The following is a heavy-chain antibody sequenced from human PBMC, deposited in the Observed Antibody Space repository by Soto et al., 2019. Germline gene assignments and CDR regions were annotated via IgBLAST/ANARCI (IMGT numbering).Heavy chain of an antibody. CDR1: GGSISSSSSS. J-gene: IGHJ6*03. CDR3: ARTYVTDVVVVPASKDYMDV. Sequence: QLQLQESGPGLVKPSETLSLTCTVSGGSISSSSSSWGWIRQPPGKGLEWLGIISYSGSTYYSPSLKSRATISVDASKTLFSLKLSSVTAADTAVYYCARTYVTDVVVVPASKDYMDVWGKGTTVTVSS. D-gene: IGHD2-2*01. CDR2: ISYSGST. V-gene: IGHV4-39*01.